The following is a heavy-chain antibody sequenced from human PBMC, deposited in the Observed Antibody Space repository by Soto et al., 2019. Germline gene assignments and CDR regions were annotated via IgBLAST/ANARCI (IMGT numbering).Heavy chain of an antibody. CDR2: IIPILGIA. J-gene: IGHJ4*01. D-gene: IGHD2-2*03. Sequence: SVKVSCKASGGTFSSYTISWVRQAPGQGLEWMGRIIPILGIANYAQKFQGRVTITADKSTSTAYMELSSLRSEDTAVFYCASPSVGYCSSTSCYYFDYWGQGTLVTVSS. V-gene: IGHV1-69*02. CDR1: GGTFSSYT. CDR3: ASPSVGYCSSTSCYYFDY.